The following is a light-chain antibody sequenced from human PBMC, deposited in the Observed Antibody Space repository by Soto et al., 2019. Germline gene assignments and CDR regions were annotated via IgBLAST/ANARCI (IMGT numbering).Light chain of an antibody. CDR3: QQRNRWPPIFT. CDR2: NTS. J-gene: IGKJ3*01. Sequence: EIVLTQSPATLSLSPGERATLSCRASQSVGAYLAWYQQKPGQAPRLLIYNTSNRAAGIPARFSGSGSGTDFTLTISSLEPEDVVVYYCQQRNRWPPIFTFGPGTTVDF. CDR1: QSVGAY. V-gene: IGKV3-11*01.